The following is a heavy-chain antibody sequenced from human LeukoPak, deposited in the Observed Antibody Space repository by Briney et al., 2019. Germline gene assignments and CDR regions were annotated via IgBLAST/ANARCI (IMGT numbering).Heavy chain of an antibody. CDR2: IYHSGST. J-gene: IGHJ4*02. CDR1: GDSISSGYY. D-gene: IGHD6-19*01. V-gene: IGHV4-38-2*01. CDR3: AGNSSGWFFDY. Sequence: SETLSLTCDVSGDSISSGYYWGWIRQPPGKGLEWIGSIYHSGSTTYNPSLKSRVTISADTSKNQFSLKVRSVTAADTAVYYCAGNSSGWFFDYWGQVTLVTVSS.